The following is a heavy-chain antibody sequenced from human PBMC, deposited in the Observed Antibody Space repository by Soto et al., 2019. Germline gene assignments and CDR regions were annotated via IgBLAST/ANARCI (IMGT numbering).Heavy chain of an antibody. CDR3: AKAGRKIVLVSWFDP. CDR2: INPMFGTA. J-gene: IGHJ5*02. CDR1: GGTFSSYT. Sequence: QVQLVQSGAEVKKPGSSVRVSCKASGGTFSSYTISWVRQAPGQGLEWIGGINPMFGTAYYAQKFQDRVTITADKSSRTAYMELSSLRSEDTAGYYCAKAGRKIVLVSWFDPWGQGTLVTVSS. D-gene: IGHD2-21*01. V-gene: IGHV1-69*14.